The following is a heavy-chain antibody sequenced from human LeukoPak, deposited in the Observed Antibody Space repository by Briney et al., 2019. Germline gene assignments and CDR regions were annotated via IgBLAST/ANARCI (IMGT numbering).Heavy chain of an antibody. Sequence: SETLSLTCTVSGGSISSYYWTWIRQSAGKGLEWIGRINTSGSTNYNPSLRSRVTMSVNTSKNQFSLNLTSVTAADTAVYSCAREGGNPRWLDPWGQGTLVTVSS. V-gene: IGHV4-4*07. CDR1: GGSISSYY. D-gene: IGHD6-25*01. CDR2: INTSGST. CDR3: AREGGNPRWLDP. J-gene: IGHJ5*02.